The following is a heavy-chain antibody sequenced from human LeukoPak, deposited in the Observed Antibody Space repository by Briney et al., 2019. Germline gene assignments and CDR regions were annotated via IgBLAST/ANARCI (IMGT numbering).Heavy chain of an antibody. D-gene: IGHD6-13*01. CDR1: GFTFSNYA. CDR2: ISYDGSNK. Sequence: PGGSLRLSCAASGFTFSNYAIHWVRQAPGKGLEWVAVISYDGSNKYYADSVKGRFTISRDNAKNSLYLQMNSLRAEDTAVYYCARRSGSSWSPNDYWGQGTLVTVSS. CDR3: ARRSGSSWSPNDY. J-gene: IGHJ4*02. V-gene: IGHV3-30*04.